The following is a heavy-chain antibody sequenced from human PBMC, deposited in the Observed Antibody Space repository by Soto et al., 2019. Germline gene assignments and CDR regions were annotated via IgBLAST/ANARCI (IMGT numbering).Heavy chain of an antibody. CDR1: GYTFTDYY. CDR3: ARGSPTTTPFDY. J-gene: IGHJ4*02. CDR2: INPNNGRT. Sequence: QVQLVQSGADLKKPGASVKVSCKASGYTFTDYYMHWVRQAPGQGLEWMGWINPNNGRTSYAQKFEGWVTMTRDTSISTVYMEVRRLTSDDTAVYYCARGSPTTTPFDYWGQGTLVTVSS. D-gene: IGHD1-1*01. V-gene: IGHV1-2*04.